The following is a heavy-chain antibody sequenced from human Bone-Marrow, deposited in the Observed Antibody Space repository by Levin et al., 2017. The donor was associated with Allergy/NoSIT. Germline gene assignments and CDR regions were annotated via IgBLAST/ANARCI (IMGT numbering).Heavy chain of an antibody. CDR1: GGSFSGYY. D-gene: IGHD2-8*02. CDR2: INHSGST. Sequence: PSETLSLTCAVYGGSFSGYYWSWIRQPPGKGLEWIGEINHSGSTNYNPSLKSRVTISVDTSKNQFSLKLSSVTAADTAVYYCARGPRLYWWIPWDFDYWGQGTLVTVSS. V-gene: IGHV4-34*01. J-gene: IGHJ4*02. CDR3: ARGPRLYWWIPWDFDY.